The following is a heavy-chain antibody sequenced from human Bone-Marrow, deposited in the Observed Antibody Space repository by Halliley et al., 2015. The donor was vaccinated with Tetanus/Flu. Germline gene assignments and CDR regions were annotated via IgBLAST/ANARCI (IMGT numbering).Heavy chain of an antibody. Sequence: KGLEWIGNVHYIESPTYTPPLKSRVTMSLDTSKSQFSRQLNSVTSADTAIYYCARGGGWLPDFWGQGTLVTVSS. J-gene: IGHJ4*02. CDR3: ARGGGWLPDF. CDR2: VHYIESP. D-gene: IGHD5-12*01. V-gene: IGHV4-59*01.